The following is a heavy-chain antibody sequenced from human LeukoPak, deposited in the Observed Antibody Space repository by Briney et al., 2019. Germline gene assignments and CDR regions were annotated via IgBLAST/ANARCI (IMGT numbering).Heavy chain of an antibody. CDR3: AKDLGAGYYYYYGMDV. CDR1: GFTFSSYA. Sequence: GGSLRLSCAASGFTFSSYAMSWVRQAPGKGLEWVSAISGSGGSTYYADSVKGRFTISRDNSKNTLYLQMNSLRAEDTAVYYCAKDLGAGYYYYYGMDVWGQGTTVTVSS. D-gene: IGHD1-26*01. V-gene: IGHV3-23*01. CDR2: ISGSGGST. J-gene: IGHJ6*02.